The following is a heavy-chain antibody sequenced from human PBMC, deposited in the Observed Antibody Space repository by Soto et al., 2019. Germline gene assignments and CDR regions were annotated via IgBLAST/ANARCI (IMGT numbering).Heavy chain of an antibody. Sequence: EVQLVESGGGLVRPGGSLRLSCVASEFTFSSYWMHWVRQVPGKGLLWVSRLNEDGSFTTYADSVKGRFTISRDNAKKTLYLQMNSLRAEDTAVYYCARDLSGRADVWGQGTTVTVSS. J-gene: IGHJ6*02. V-gene: IGHV3-74*01. CDR2: LNEDGSFT. CDR3: ARDLSGRADV. D-gene: IGHD3-10*01. CDR1: EFTFSSYW.